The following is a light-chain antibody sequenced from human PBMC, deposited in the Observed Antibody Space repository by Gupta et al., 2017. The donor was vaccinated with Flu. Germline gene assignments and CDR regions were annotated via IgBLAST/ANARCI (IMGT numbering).Light chain of an antibody. CDR1: SSDVGGYNS. Sequence: QSALPQPPSASGSPGQSVTISCTGTSSDVGGYNSVSWYQQHPGKAPKVMIYDVTKRPSGVPDRFSGSKSGNTASLTVSGRQAEDEADYYCSSFAVTNTLIFGGGIKLTVL. J-gene: IGLJ2*01. CDR2: DVT. V-gene: IGLV2-8*01. CDR3: SSFAVTNTLI.